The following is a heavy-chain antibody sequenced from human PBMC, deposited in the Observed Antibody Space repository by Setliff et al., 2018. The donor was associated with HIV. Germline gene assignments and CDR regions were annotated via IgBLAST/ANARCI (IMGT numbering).Heavy chain of an antibody. CDR1: GGSVTSCL. V-gene: IGHV4-59*02. Sequence: SETLSLTCSISGGSVTSCLWHWFRQPPGKGLEWIGYIYYTGITDNNPSLEGRVTISVDTSKNQVSLRLKSVTTADTAVYYCARELYGGNSRPFDYWGQGALVTVSS. CDR2: IYYTGIT. D-gene: IGHD2-21*02. CDR3: ARELYGGNSRPFDY. J-gene: IGHJ4*02.